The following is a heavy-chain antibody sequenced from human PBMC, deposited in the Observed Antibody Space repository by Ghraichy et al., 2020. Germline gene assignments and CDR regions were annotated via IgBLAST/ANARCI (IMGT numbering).Heavy chain of an antibody. CDR1: GGSFSGYY. Sequence: SETLSLTCAVYGGSFSGYYWSWIRQPPGKGLEWIGEINHSGSTNYNPSLKSRVTISVDTSKNQFSLKLSSVTAADTAVYYCARRGYCSSTSCYSFDYWGQGTLVTVSS. D-gene: IGHD2-2*02. CDR3: ARRGYCSSTSCYSFDY. J-gene: IGHJ4*02. V-gene: IGHV4-34*01. CDR2: INHSGST.